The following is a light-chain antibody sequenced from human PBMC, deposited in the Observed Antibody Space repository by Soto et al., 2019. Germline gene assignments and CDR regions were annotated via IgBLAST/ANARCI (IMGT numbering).Light chain of an antibody. Sequence: EIVMTQFPATLSKSPGESATFSCRASQSIGTKLAWYQQRPGQAPRLLMYGASTRATGIPARFSGSGSGTEFTLTISSLQSEDSAVYYCQQYNNWPPWTFGQGTKVE. CDR3: QQYNNWPPWT. V-gene: IGKV3-15*01. CDR1: QSIGTK. CDR2: GAS. J-gene: IGKJ1*01.